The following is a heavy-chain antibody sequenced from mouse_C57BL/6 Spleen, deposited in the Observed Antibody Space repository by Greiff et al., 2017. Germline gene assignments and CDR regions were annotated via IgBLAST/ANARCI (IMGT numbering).Heavy chain of an antibody. V-gene: IGHV5-6*01. Sequence: EVQLVESGGDLVKPGGSLKLSCAASGFTFSSYGMSWVRQTPDKRLEWVVTISSGGSYTYYPDSVKGRFTISRDNAKNTLYLQMSSLKSEDTAMYYCARLTTVVANYAMDYWGQGTSVTVSS. CDR1: GFTFSSYG. J-gene: IGHJ4*01. CDR2: ISSGGSYT. CDR3: ARLTTVVANYAMDY. D-gene: IGHD1-1*01.